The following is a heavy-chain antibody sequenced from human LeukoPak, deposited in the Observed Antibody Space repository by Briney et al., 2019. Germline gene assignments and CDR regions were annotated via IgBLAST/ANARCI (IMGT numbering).Heavy chain of an antibody. Sequence: GGSLRLSGAASGFTFDDYGMSWVRQAPGKWLEWVSGINLNGGSTGYADSVKGRFTIYRYNDKRSLYMQMNSLRAEDTALYYCARDVLAGGSEAFDIWGQGTMVTVSS. CDR3: ARDVLAGGSEAFDI. V-gene: IGHV3-20*04. CDR2: INLNGGST. CDR1: GFTFDDYG. J-gene: IGHJ3*02. D-gene: IGHD2-8*01.